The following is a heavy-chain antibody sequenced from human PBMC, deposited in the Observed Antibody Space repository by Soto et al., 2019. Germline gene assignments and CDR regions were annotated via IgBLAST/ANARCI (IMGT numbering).Heavy chain of an antibody. D-gene: IGHD5-12*01. CDR2: ISSSSSTI. CDR3: ARDHLGYSGYDYDY. V-gene: IGHV3-48*01. Sequence: GGSLRLSCAASGFTFSSYSMNWVRQAPGKGLEWVSYISSSSSTIYYADSVKGRFTNSRDNAKNSLYLQMNSLRAEDTAVYYCARDHLGYSGYDYDYWGQGTLVTVSS. CDR1: GFTFSSYS. J-gene: IGHJ4*02.